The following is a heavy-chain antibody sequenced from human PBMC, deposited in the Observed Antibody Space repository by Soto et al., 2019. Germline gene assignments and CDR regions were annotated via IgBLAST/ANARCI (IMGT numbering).Heavy chain of an antibody. D-gene: IGHD3-9*01. J-gene: IGHJ4*02. CDR1: ELPFTDYS. CDR2: ISHDGRNT. CDR3: AVDGVPTSSFRYYYFRF. V-gene: IGHV3-30*04. Sequence: QAQPVESGGGVVQPGRSLRLSCAASELPFTDYSMHWVRQTADKGLEWVAFISHDGRNTFYSDSVKGRFTISRDDSRSMLFLQMSGVTVEDTAIYYCAVDGVPTSSFRYYYFRFWGRGTLVTVSS.